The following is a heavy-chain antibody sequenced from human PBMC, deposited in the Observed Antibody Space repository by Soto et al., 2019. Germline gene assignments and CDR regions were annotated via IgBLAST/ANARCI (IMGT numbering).Heavy chain of an antibody. D-gene: IGHD4-17*01. CDR3: AKDSHDYGDYYFDY. J-gene: IGHJ4*02. V-gene: IGHV3-9*01. CDR2: ISWNSGSI. CDR1: GFTFDDYA. Sequence: EVQLVESGGGLVQPGRSLRLSCAASGFTFDDYAMHWVRQAPGKGLEGVSGISWNSGSIGYADSVKGRFTISRDNAKNSLYLQMNSLRAEDTALYYCAKDSHDYGDYYFDYWGQGTLVTVSS.